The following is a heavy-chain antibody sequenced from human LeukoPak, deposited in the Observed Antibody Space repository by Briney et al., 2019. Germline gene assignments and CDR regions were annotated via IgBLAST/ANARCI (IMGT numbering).Heavy chain of an antibody. CDR1: GGSISSYY. CDR3: ARAYGGSYPYGMDV. J-gene: IGHJ6*02. V-gene: IGHV4-59*01. CDR2: IYYSGST. D-gene: IGHD1-26*01. Sequence: SETLSLTCTVSGGSISSYYWSWIRQPPGKGLEWIGYIYYSGSTNYNPSLKSRVTISVDTSKNQFSLKLSSVTAADTAVYYCARAYGGSYPYGMDVWGQGTTVTVSS.